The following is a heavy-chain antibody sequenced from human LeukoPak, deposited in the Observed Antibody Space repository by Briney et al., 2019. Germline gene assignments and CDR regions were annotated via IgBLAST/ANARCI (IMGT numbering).Heavy chain of an antibody. D-gene: IGHD6-19*01. V-gene: IGHV4-59*01. Sequence: SETLSLTCTVSGGSISSYYWSWIRQSPGKGLEWIGYLYHSETTKYNPSLKSRAIISVDTSKNQLSLHLTSVTAADTAVYYCARDRGGSSGWSESFEYWGQGTLLTVSS. J-gene: IGHJ4*02. CDR1: GGSISSYY. CDR2: LYHSETT. CDR3: ARDRGGSSGWSESFEY.